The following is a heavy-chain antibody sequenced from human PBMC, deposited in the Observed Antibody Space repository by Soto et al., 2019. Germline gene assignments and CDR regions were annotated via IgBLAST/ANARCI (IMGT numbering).Heavy chain of an antibody. J-gene: IGHJ4*02. CDR2: IDPRNGGT. D-gene: IGHD2-2*01. CDR1: GYTFSDYY. CDR3: ARVRYRNVIHA. Sequence: ASVKVSCKASGYTFSDYYIHWVRQAPGQGLEWMGWIDPRNGGTKYAQKFQDRFSMTTDTSTSTASMELRRLRSDDTAVFFCARVRYRNVIHAWGQGTLVTVPS. V-gene: IGHV1-2*02.